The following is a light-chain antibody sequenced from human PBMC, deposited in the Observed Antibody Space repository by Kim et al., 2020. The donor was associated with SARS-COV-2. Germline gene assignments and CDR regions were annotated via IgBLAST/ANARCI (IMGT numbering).Light chain of an antibody. Sequence: SSELTQDPAVSVALGQTVRITCQGDSLRSYYASWYQQKPGQAPVLVIYGKNNRPSGIPDRFSGSSSGNTASLTITGAQAEYEADYYCNSRDSSGNRVFGG. CDR1: SLRSYY. CDR2: GKN. J-gene: IGLJ3*02. V-gene: IGLV3-19*01. CDR3: NSRDSSGNRV.